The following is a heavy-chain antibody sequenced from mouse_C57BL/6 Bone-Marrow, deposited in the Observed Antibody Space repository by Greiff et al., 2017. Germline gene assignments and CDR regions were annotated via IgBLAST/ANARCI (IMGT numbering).Heavy chain of an antibody. CDR3: ARQGGDY. V-gene: IGHV5-12*01. Sequence: EVKLVESGGGLVQPGGSLKLSCAASGFTFSDYYMYWVRQTPEKRLEWVAYISNGGGSTYYPDTVKGRFTLSRDNAKNTRYLQMSRLKSEDTAMYYCARQGGDYWGQGTTLTVSS. CDR1: GFTFSDYY. J-gene: IGHJ2*01. CDR2: ISNGGGST.